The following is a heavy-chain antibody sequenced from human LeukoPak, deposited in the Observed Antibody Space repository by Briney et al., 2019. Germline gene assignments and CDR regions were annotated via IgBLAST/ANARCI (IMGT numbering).Heavy chain of an antibody. D-gene: IGHD6-6*01. CDR2: IIPIFGTA. Sequence: ASVTVSCKASGGTFSSYAISWVRQAPGQGLEWMGGIIPIFGTANYAQKFQGRVTITTDESTSTAYMELSSLRSEDTAVYYCARDTGIAARHPNPTHYYYYMDVWGKGTTVTVSS. CDR3: ARDTGIAARHPNPTHYYYYMDV. J-gene: IGHJ6*03. V-gene: IGHV1-69*05. CDR1: GGTFSSYA.